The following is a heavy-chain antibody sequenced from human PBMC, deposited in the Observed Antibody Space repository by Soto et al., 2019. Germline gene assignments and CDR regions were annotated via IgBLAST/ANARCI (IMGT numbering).Heavy chain of an antibody. CDR1: GGSINGGAYY. V-gene: IGHV4-31*01. D-gene: IGHD1-7*01. Sequence: QVQLQESGPGLVKPSQTLSLTCTVSGGSINGGAYYWSWIRQHPGKGLEWIGYIYYSGSTFYNPSLKSQVTISVDMSKNQLSLKVSSVTAADTAVYYCARGSKLGTRPDYYAMDVWGQGTTVTVSS. CDR3: ARGSKLGTRPDYYAMDV. CDR2: IYYSGST. J-gene: IGHJ6*02.